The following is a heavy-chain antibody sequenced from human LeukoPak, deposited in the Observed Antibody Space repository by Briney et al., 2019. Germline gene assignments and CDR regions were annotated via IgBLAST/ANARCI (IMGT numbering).Heavy chain of an antibody. CDR3: ARERSYCSSTSCHNWFDP. CDR1: GYTFTSYG. J-gene: IGHJ5*02. Sequence: ASVKVSCKASGYTFTSYGISWVRQAPGQGLEWMGWISDYNGNTNYAQKLQGRVTMTTDTSTSPAYMELRSLRSDDTAVYYCARERSYCSSTSCHNWFDPWGQGTLVTVSS. V-gene: IGHV1-18*04. CDR2: ISDYNGNT. D-gene: IGHD2-2*01.